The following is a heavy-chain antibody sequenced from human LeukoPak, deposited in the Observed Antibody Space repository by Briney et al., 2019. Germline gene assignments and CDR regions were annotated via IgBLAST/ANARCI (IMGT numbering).Heavy chain of an antibody. V-gene: IGHV1-8*03. D-gene: IGHD5-12*01. Sequence: GASVKVSCKASGYIFTSYGISWVRQAPGQGLEWMGWINPNSGGTNYAQKFQGRVTITRNTSTSTAYMELSSLRSEDTAVYYCARGIGGYYYYYYYMDVWGKGTAVTVSS. J-gene: IGHJ6*03. CDR3: ARGIGGYYYYYYYMDV. CDR2: INPNSGGT. CDR1: GYIFTSYG.